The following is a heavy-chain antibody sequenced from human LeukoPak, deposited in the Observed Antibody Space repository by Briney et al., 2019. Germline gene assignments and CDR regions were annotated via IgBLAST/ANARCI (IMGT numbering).Heavy chain of an antibody. CDR1: GYPINNAYY. CDR2: INHSGST. CDR3: ARGFFDI. Sequence: PSETLSLTCGVSGYPINNAYYWSWIRQPPGKGLEWIGEINHSGSTNYNPSLKSRVTISVDTSKNQFSLKLSSVTAADTAVYYCARGFFDIWGQGTMVTVSS. V-gene: IGHV4-34*01. J-gene: IGHJ3*02.